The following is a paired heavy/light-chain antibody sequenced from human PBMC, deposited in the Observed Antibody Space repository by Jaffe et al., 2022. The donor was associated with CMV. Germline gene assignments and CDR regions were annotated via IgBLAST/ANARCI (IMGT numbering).Light chain of an antibody. V-gene: IGLV2-14*03. CDR3: SSYTSISTRV. CDR1: SSDVGGYNS. CDR2: DVS. Sequence: QSALTQPASVSGSPGQSITISCTGTSSDVGGYNSVSWYQQHPGKAPKFMIYDVSNRPSGVSNRFSGSKSGNTASLTISGLQAEDEADYYCSSYTSISTRVFGGGTKLTVL. J-gene: IGLJ3*02.
Heavy chain of an antibody. CDR1: GGSISSYY. CDR3: ARQDYYDRSGYKGRAFDI. J-gene: IGHJ3*02. CDR2: IYYSGSTSY. V-gene: IGHV4-59*08. Sequence: QVQLQESGPGLVKPSETLSLTCTVSGGSISSYYWSWIRQPPGKGLEWIGYIYYSGSTSYNYNPSLKSRVTMSVDASKNQFSLKLSSVTAADTAVYYCARQDYYDRSGYKGRAFDIWGQGTMVTVSS. D-gene: IGHD3-22*01.